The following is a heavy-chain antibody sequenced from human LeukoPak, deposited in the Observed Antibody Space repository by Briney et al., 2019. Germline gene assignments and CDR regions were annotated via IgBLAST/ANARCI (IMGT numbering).Heavy chain of an antibody. V-gene: IGHV3-64D*09. CDR2: ISSNGGTT. J-gene: IGHJ4*02. CDR3: VKGGKDSLTGYLTGGVDY. D-gene: IGHD3-9*01. Sequence: GGSLRLSCSASEFSFRSYPMHWVRQASGKGLEYLSAISSNGGTTYYTDSVKGRFTISRDNSKNTLYLQMRNLRPEDTAVYYCVKGGKDSLTGYLTGGVDYWGQGTLVTVSS. CDR1: EFSFRSYP.